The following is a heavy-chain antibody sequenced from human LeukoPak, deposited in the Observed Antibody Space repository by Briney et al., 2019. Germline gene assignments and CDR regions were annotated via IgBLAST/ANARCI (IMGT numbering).Heavy chain of an antibody. J-gene: IGHJ4*02. V-gene: IGHV3-23*01. D-gene: IGHD5-18*01. CDR2: ISGSGGST. CDR1: GFTLSSYA. CDR3: AKGKYGYSYGYPPDY. Sequence: GESLRLSCAASGFTLSSYAMSWVRQAPGKGLEWVSAISGSGGSTYYADSVKGRFTISRDNFKNTLYLQMNSLRAEDTAVYYCAKGKYGYSYGYPPDYWGQGTLVTVSS.